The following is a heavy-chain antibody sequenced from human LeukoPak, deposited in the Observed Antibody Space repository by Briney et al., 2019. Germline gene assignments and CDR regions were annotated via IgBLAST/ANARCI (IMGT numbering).Heavy chain of an antibody. CDR3: TKELHVAVAVADYYYFYMDV. CDR1: GFAFSSFA. CDR2: INGGGNTT. J-gene: IGHJ6*03. Sequence: PGGSLRLSCAASGFAFSSFAMGWVRQSPGKGLEWLSTINGGGNTTFYSDSVKGRFTISRDNSKNTLYFHMDSLRPDDTAIYYCTKELHVAVAVADYYYFYMDVWGRGTAVTVSS. D-gene: IGHD6-19*01. V-gene: IGHV3-23*01.